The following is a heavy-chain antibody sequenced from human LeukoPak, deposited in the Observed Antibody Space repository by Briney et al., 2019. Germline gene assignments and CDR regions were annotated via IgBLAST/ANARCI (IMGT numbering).Heavy chain of an antibody. D-gene: IGHD7-27*01. Sequence: PSETLSLTCAVYGGSFSGYYWSWIRQPPGKGLEWIGEINHSGSTNYNPSLKSRVTISVDTSKNQFSLKLSSVTAADTAVYYCARQWGQYYFDYWGQGTLVTVSS. J-gene: IGHJ4*02. CDR3: ARQWGQYYFDY. V-gene: IGHV4-34*01. CDR2: INHSGST. CDR1: GGSFSGYY.